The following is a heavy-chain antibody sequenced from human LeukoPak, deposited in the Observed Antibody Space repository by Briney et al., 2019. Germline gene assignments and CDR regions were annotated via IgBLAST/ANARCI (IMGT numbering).Heavy chain of an antibody. Sequence: MTGGSLRLSCAASGFTFSSYSMNWVRQAPGKGLKWVSSISSSSSYIYYADSVKGRFTISRDNAKNSLYLQMNSLRAEDTAVYYCARDFTRYDFWSGEFASYWGQGTLVTVSS. V-gene: IGHV3-21*01. CDR3: ARDFTRYDFWSGEFASY. CDR1: GFTFSSYS. CDR2: ISSSSSYI. D-gene: IGHD3-3*01. J-gene: IGHJ4*02.